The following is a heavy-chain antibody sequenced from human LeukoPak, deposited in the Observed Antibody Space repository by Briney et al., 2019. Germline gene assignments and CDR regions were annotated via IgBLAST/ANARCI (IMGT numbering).Heavy chain of an antibody. CDR3: ARDRGHSISMIRGKDY. J-gene: IGHJ4*02. V-gene: IGHV3-30-3*01. CDR1: GFTFSSYA. D-gene: IGHD3-10*01. CDR2: ISDDGSNK. Sequence: PGRSLRLSCAASGFTFSSYAMHWVRQAPGKGLEWVAVISDDGSNKYYADSVKGRFTISRDNSKNTLYLQMNSLRAEDTAVYYCARDRGHSISMIRGKDYWGQGTLVTVSS.